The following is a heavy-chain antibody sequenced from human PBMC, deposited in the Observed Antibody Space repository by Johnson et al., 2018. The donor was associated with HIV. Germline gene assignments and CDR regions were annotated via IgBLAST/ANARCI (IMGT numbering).Heavy chain of an antibody. D-gene: IGHD6-6*01. J-gene: IGHJ3*02. CDR1: GFTFSSYA. CDR3: AKGSIAARWGAFDI. CDR2: ISSKGGGT. V-gene: IGHV3-64*04. Sequence: QVQLVESGGGLVQPGGSLRLSCAASGFTFSSYAMHWVRQAPGKGLEYVSAISSKGGGTYYAASGKGGFTISRDNAKNALYLQMNSLRAEDTALYYCAKGSIAARWGAFDILGQGTMVTVSS.